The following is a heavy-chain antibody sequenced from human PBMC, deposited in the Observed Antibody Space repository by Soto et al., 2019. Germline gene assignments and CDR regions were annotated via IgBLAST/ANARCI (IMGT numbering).Heavy chain of an antibody. CDR2: ITAGGINS. J-gene: IGHJ4*02. CDR3: AREPLT. V-gene: IGHV3-23*01. CDR1: GFTFSTYD. Sequence: GGSLRLSCTASGFTFSTYDMSWVRQAPGKGLEWVSGITAGGINSYYADSVKGRFTISRDNSKNTMYLQMSSLRGEDTAVYYCAREPLTWGQGTLVTVSS.